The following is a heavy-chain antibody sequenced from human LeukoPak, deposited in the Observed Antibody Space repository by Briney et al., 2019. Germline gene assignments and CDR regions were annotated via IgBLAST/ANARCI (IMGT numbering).Heavy chain of an antibody. D-gene: IGHD4-17*01. J-gene: IGHJ1*01. CDR1: GFDFTNYA. V-gene: IGHV3-30*02. CDR3: ARAYSDNGGYFQQ. Sequence: GGSLRLSCAASGFDFTNYAMYWVRQAPGKGLEWVTFIRYDGDTKYYADSVKGRFTISRDNSKNTVFLQMESLRRVDSAVYFCARAYSDNGGYFQQWGQGTLVTVSS. CDR2: IRYDGDTK.